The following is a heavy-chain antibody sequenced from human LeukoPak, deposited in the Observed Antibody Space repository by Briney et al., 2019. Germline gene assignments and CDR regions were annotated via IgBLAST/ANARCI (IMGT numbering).Heavy chain of an antibody. CDR1: GFTFSSYE. J-gene: IGHJ4*02. V-gene: IGHV3-48*03. D-gene: IGHD2/OR15-2a*01. CDR2: ISSSGSTI. Sequence: GGSLRLSCAASGFTFSSYEMNWVRQAPGKGLEWVSYISSSGSTIYYADSVKGRFTISRDNAKNSLYLQMNSLRAEDTAVYYCAKEGGLILFDYWGQGTLVTVSS. CDR3: AKEGGLILFDY.